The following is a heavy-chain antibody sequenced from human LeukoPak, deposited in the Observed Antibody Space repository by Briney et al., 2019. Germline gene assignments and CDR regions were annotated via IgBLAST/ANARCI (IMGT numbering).Heavy chain of an antibody. V-gene: IGHV4-61*02. Sequence: PSETLSLTCTVSGGSISSGSYYWSWIRQPAGKGLEWIGRIYTSGSTNYSPSLKSRVTISVDTSKNQFSLKLSSVTAADTAVYYCARDSGSYYGVDYWGQGTLVTVSS. CDR1: GGSISSGSYY. J-gene: IGHJ4*02. CDR2: IYTSGST. CDR3: ARDSGSYYGVDY. D-gene: IGHD1-26*01.